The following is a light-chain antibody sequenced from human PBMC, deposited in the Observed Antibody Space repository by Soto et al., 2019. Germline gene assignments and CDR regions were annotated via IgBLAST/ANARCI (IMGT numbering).Light chain of an antibody. CDR1: QSVKTDY. CDR2: GIF. CDR3: QHYDGSPRT. Sequence: ETALTQFPATVSLSPGERATLYCRTGQSVKTDYLAWYQQKPGQAPRLLVYGIFNRATGVPARFSGSGSGTDFTLTISGLEPEDSAVYYCQHYDGSPRTFGQGTKVEIK. V-gene: IGKV3-20*01. J-gene: IGKJ2*01.